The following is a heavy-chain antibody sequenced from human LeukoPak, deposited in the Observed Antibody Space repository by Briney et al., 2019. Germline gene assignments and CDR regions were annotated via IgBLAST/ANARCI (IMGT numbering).Heavy chain of an antibody. V-gene: IGHV1-18*01. CDR2: INTYNGNT. CDR3: ARNSPGYSSGWLQFNFDY. Sequence: ASVKVSCKASGYTFSTYGITWVRQAPGQGLEWMGWINTYNGNTNYAQKLQGRVTMTTDRSTSTAYMELRSLRSDDTAVYYCARNSPGYSSGWLQFNFDYWGQGTLVTVSS. D-gene: IGHD6-19*01. J-gene: IGHJ4*02. CDR1: GYTFSTYG.